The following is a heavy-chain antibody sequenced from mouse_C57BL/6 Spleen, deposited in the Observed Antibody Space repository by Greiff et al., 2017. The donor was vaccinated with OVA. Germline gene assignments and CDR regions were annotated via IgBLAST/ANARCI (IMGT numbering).Heavy chain of an antibody. J-gene: IGHJ3*01. CDR1: GFTFSSYA. CDR3: TREGDYYGSTFFAY. CDR2: ISSGGDYI. Sequence: EVQRVESGEGLVKPGGSLKLSCAASGFTFSSYAMSWVRQTPEKRLEWVAYISSGGDYIYYADTVKGRFTISRDNARNTLYLQMSSLKSEDTAMYYCTREGDYYGSTFFAYWGQGTLVTVSA. D-gene: IGHD1-1*01. V-gene: IGHV5-9-1*02.